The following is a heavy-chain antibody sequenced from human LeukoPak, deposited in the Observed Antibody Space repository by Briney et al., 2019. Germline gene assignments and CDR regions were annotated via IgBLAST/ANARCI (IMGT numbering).Heavy chain of an antibody. V-gene: IGHV4-34*01. D-gene: IGHD4-17*01. Sequence: SETLSLTCAVYGGSFSGYYWSWIRQPPGKGLEWIGEINHSGSTNYNPSLKSRVTISVDTSKNQFSLKLSSVTAADTAVYYCARPNYGDYSRFDYWGRGTLVTVSS. CDR2: INHSGST. J-gene: IGHJ4*02. CDR1: GGSFSGYY. CDR3: ARPNYGDYSRFDY.